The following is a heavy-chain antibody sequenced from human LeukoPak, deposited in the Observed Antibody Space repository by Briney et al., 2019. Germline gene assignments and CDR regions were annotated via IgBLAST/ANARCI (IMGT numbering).Heavy chain of an antibody. J-gene: IGHJ4*02. CDR2: INQVGSKE. Sequence: GGSLRLSCAASGLTFSNYWMTWVRQAPGKGLEWVANINQVGSKEYYMDSVKARFTISRDNAKNSLSLQMNSLRAEDTAVYYCVRDGGVSGYDLLDYWGQGTLVTVSS. CDR3: VRDGGVSGYDLLDY. V-gene: IGHV3-7*01. D-gene: IGHD5-12*01. CDR1: GLTFSNYW.